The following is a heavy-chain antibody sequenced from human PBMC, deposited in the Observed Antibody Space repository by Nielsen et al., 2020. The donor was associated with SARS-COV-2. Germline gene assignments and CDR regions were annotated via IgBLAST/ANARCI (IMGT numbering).Heavy chain of an antibody. CDR3: AREGAPDKYSSGWYHPFDY. V-gene: IGHV4-34*01. Sequence: SETLSLTCAVYGGSFSGYYWSWIRQPPGKGLEWIGEINHSGSTNYNPSLKSRVTISVDTSKNQFSLKLSSVTAADTAVYYCAREGAPDKYSSGWYHPFDYWGQGTLVTVSS. CDR1: GGSFSGYY. CDR2: INHSGST. J-gene: IGHJ4*02. D-gene: IGHD6-19*01.